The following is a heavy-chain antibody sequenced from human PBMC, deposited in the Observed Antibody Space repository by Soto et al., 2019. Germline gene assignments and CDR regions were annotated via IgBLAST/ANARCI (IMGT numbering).Heavy chain of an antibody. Sequence: QVQLVQSGAEVKKPGSSVKVSCKASGGTFSSYTISWVRQAPGQGLEEMGRIILILGIANYAQTFPGRVTITADKSTRTAYTELSSMGSETPAVYYCAREPLIVVVTAIPRAGYFALWGRGTLDTVSS. J-gene: IGHJ2*01. CDR2: IILILGIA. D-gene: IGHD2-21*02. CDR1: GGTFSSYT. V-gene: IGHV1-69*08. CDR3: AREPLIVVVTAIPRAGYFAL.